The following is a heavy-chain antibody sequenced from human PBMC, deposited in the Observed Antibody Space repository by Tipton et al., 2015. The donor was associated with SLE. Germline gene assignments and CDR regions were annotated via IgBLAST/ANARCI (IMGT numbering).Heavy chain of an antibody. J-gene: IGHJ4*02. CDR2: IWYDGSNK. V-gene: IGHV3-33*01. Sequence: SGFTFSSYGMHWVRQAPGKGLEWVAVIWYDGSNKYYADSVKGRFTISRDNSKNTLYLQMNSLRAEDTAVYYCARDATTVVTPDYFDYWGQGTLVTVSS. D-gene: IGHD4-23*01. CDR3: ARDATTVVTPDYFDY. CDR1: GFTFSSYG.